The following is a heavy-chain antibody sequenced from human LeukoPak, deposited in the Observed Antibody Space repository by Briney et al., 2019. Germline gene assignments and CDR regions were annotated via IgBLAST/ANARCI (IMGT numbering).Heavy chain of an antibody. CDR2: INPSGGGT. V-gene: IGHV1-46*01. CDR3: ARACSTSGGGYYYYYYMDV. CDR1: GYTFTSYY. J-gene: IGHJ6*03. D-gene: IGHD3-10*01. Sequence: ASVKVSCKASGYTFTSYYMHWVRQAPGQGLEWMGIINPSGGGTSYAQKFQGRVTMTRDMSTSTVYMELSSLRSEDTAVYYCARACSTSGGGYYYYYYMDVWGKGTTVTVSS.